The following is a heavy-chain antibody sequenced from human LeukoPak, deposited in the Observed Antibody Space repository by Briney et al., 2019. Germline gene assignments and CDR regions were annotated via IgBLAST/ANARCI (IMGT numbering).Heavy chain of an antibody. CDR2: IIPMFGTA. CDR3: ARVYGDGYNYLDY. V-gene: IGHV1-69*05. Sequence: SVKVSCKASGGTFSSYAISWVRQAPGQGLEWMGRIIPMFGTANYAQKFQGRVTITTDESTSTAYMELSSLRSEDTAVYYCARVYGDGYNYLDYWGQGTLVTVSS. J-gene: IGHJ4*02. D-gene: IGHD5-24*01. CDR1: GGTFSSYA.